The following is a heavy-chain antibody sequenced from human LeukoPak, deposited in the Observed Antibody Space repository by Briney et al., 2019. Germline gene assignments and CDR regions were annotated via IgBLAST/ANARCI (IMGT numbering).Heavy chain of an antibody. CDR1: GGSISSRSYY. CDR3: ARHARPDYYDSSGSPDI. D-gene: IGHD3-22*01. V-gene: IGHV4-39*07. J-gene: IGHJ3*02. CDR2: IYYTGDT. Sequence: PSETLSLTCTVSGGSISSRSYYWGWIRQSPGKGLEWIGSIYYTGDTYYNPSLKSRITISVDTSKNQFSLKLSSVTAADTAVYYCARHARPDYYDSSGSPDIWGQGTMVTVSS.